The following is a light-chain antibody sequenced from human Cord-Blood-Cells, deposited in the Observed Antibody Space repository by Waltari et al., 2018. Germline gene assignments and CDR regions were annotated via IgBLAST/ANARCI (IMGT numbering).Light chain of an antibody. CDR3: QQYNNWPHT. J-gene: IGKJ2*01. CDR1: QSVSSN. V-gene: IGKV3-15*01. CDR2: GAS. Sequence: EIVMTQSPATLSVSPGERATLSCRASQSVSSNLAWYQQKPGQAPRLLIYGASTRATGIPARCSGSGSGTEFTLTISSLQSEDFAVDYCQQYNNWPHTFGQGTKLEIK.